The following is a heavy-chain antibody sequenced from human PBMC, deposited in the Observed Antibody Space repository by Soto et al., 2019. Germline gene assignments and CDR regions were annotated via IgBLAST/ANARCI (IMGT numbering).Heavy chain of an antibody. J-gene: IGHJ4*02. CDR3: ARGYSSGWYKEHFEY. V-gene: IGHV4-30-4*02. Sequence: PSETLSLTCTVSGGSISSGDYYWSWIRQPPGKGLEWIGYIYYSGSTYYNPSLKSRVTISVDTSKNQFSLKLSSVTAADTAVYYCARGYSSGWYKEHFEYWGQGTLVTVSS. CDR2: IYYSGST. D-gene: IGHD6-19*01. CDR1: GGSISSGDYY.